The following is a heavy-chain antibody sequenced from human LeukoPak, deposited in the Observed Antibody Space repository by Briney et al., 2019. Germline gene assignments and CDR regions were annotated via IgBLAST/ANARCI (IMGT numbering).Heavy chain of an antibody. CDR2: ISAYNGNT. Sequence: ASVKVSCKASGYTFTSYDISWVRQAPGQGLEWMGRISAYNGNTNYAQKPQGRVTMTTDTSTSTAYMELRSLRSDDTAVYYCASVLSSGWYYFDYWGQGTLVTVSS. CDR3: ASVLSSGWYYFDY. D-gene: IGHD6-19*01. J-gene: IGHJ4*02. CDR1: GYTFTSYD. V-gene: IGHV1-18*01.